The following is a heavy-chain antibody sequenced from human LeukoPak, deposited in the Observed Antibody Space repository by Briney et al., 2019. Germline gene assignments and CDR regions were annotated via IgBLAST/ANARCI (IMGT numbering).Heavy chain of an antibody. J-gene: IGHJ4*02. Sequence: SETLSLTCTVSGGSVSSGSYYWSWIRQPPGKGLEWIGYIYYSGSTNYNPSLKSRVAISVDTSKNQFSLKLSSVTAADTAVYYCARATGYSSSWYGPYFDYWGQGTLVTVSS. CDR1: GGSVSSGSYY. CDR3: ARATGYSSSWYGPYFDY. CDR2: IYYSGST. D-gene: IGHD6-13*01. V-gene: IGHV4-61*01.